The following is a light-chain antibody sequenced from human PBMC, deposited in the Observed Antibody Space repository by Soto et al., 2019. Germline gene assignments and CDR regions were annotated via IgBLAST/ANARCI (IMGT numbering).Light chain of an antibody. CDR2: GAS. CDR1: QTVSTNY. CDR3: QQYEAVVT. J-gene: IGKJ1*01. V-gene: IGKV3-20*01. Sequence: EIVFTQSPGTLSLSPGERATLSCRASQTVSTNYLAWYQQKPGQAPRLLIYGASKRATGIPDRFSGSGSGTDFTLTISRLEPEDVAVYYCQQYEAVVTFGQGTKVDI.